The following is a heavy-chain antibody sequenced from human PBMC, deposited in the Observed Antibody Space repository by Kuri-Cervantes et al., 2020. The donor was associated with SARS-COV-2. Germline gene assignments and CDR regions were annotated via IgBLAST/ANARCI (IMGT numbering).Heavy chain of an antibody. Sequence: ASVKVSCKASGGTFSSYAISWVRQAPGQGLEWMGWINPNSGGTNYAQKFQGRVTMTRDTSISTAYMELSRLRSDDTAVYYCATYPANWGKGGAFDIWGQGTMVTVSS. D-gene: IGHD7-27*01. CDR2: INPNSGGT. CDR3: ATYPANWGKGGAFDI. CDR1: GGTFSSYA. J-gene: IGHJ3*02. V-gene: IGHV1-2*02.